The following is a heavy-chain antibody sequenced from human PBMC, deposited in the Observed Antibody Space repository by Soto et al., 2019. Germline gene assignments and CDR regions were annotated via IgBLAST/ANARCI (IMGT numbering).Heavy chain of an antibody. Sequence: GGSLRLSCAASGFTFSGYAMRWVRQAPGKGLEWVSAISGSGGSTYYADSVKGRFTISRDNSKNTLYLQTNSLRAEDTAVYYCAKNPPPYYDFWSGPPTLYYYDSSGYYDTFDYWGQGTLVTDSS. CDR3: AKNPPPYYDFWSGPPTLYYYDSSGYYDTFDY. CDR2: ISGSGGST. J-gene: IGHJ4*02. D-gene: IGHD3-22*01. CDR1: GFTFSGYA. V-gene: IGHV3-23*01.